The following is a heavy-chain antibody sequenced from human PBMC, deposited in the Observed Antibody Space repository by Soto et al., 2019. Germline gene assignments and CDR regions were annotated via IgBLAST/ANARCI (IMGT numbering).Heavy chain of an antibody. V-gene: IGHV4-31*03. CDR3: ARGGNRDIVVVPAAMDNWFDP. CDR1: GGSISSGGYY. D-gene: IGHD2-2*01. J-gene: IGHJ5*02. CDR2: IYYSGST. Sequence: QVQLQESGPGLVKPSQTLSLTCTVSGGSISSGGYYWSWIRQHPGKGLEWIGYIYYSGSTYYNPSRKSRVTISVDTSKNQFSLKLSSVTAADTAVYYCARGGNRDIVVVPAAMDNWFDPWGQGTLVTVSS.